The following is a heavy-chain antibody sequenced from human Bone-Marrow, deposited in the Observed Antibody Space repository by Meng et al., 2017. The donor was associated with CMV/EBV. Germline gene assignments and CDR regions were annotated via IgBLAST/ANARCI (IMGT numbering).Heavy chain of an antibody. CDR3: AREMGDYDSSAIFDY. Sequence: GESLKISCKGSGYSFISYWIGWVHQMPGKGLEWMGIIYPGDSDTRYSPSFQGQVTISADKSISTAYLQWSSLKASDTAMYYCAREMGDYDSSAIFDYWGQGTLVTFSS. J-gene: IGHJ4*02. V-gene: IGHV5-51*07. D-gene: IGHD3-22*01. CDR1: GYSFISYW. CDR2: IYPGDSDT.